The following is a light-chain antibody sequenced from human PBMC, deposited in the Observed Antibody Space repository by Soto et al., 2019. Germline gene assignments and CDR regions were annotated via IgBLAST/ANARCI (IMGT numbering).Light chain of an antibody. V-gene: IGLV2-18*01. CDR1: SSDFNNYNR. CDR2: EVN. Sequence: QSVLTQPPSVSVSPGQLDTISCTGISSDFNNYNRVSWYQRPPGTGPKLIIFEVNNRPSGVPERFSGSTSGNTASLTMSGLQADHAGEYCCRLYPTESTYVFAPGSKVTV. CDR3: RLYPTESTYV. J-gene: IGLJ1*01.